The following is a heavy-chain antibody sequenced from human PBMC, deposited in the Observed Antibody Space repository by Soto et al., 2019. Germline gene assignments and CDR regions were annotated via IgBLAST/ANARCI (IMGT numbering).Heavy chain of an antibody. Sequence: SVKVSCKASRGTFSSYAISWVRQAPGQGLEWMGRIIPILGIANYAQKFQGRVTITADKSTSTAYMELSSLRSEDTAVYYCARMLLYSGYDSTFDYWGQGTLVTVSS. CDR2: IIPILGIA. CDR3: ARMLLYSGYDSTFDY. D-gene: IGHD5-12*01. V-gene: IGHV1-69*04. CDR1: RGTFSSYA. J-gene: IGHJ4*02.